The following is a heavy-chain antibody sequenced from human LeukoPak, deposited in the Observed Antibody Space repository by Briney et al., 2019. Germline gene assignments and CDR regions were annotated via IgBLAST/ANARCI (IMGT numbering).Heavy chain of an antibody. Sequence: GESLKISCKGSGYSFTSYWIGWVRQMPGKGLEYMGIIYPRDSDTRYSPSFQGQVTISADKSISTAYLQWSSLKASDTAIYYCTSPRFGVGIDYWGQGTLVTVSS. D-gene: IGHD3-10*01. V-gene: IGHV5-51*01. CDR3: TSPRFGVGIDY. J-gene: IGHJ4*02. CDR1: GYSFTSYW. CDR2: IYPRDSDT.